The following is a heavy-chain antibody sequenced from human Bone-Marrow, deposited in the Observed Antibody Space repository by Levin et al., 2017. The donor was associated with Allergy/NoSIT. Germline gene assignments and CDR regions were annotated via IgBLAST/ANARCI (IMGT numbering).Heavy chain of an antibody. D-gene: IGHD2-15*01. J-gene: IGHJ3*01. CDR3: AREDNVGAFDL. Sequence: GESLKISCAASGFTFSSFNFNWVRQAPGKGLEWISYISFSSRTTYYADSVRGRFAISRDNAKNSLFLHVNSLRAEDTAVYYCAREDNVGAFDLWGQGTVVTVSS. CDR2: ISFSSRTT. CDR1: GFTFSSFN. V-gene: IGHV3-48*01.